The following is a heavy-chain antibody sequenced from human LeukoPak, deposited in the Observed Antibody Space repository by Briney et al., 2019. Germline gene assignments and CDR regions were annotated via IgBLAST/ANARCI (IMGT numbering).Heavy chain of an antibody. CDR1: GGSISTYF. Sequence: PSETLSLTCTVSGGSISTYFWSWIRQPPGKGLEWIGYVYYSGSTNYNPSLKSRVSISVDTSRNQFSLKLNSVTAADTAVYYCASTEISLAAYYFDYWGQGTLVTVSS. D-gene: IGHD2-15*01. V-gene: IGHV4-59*01. J-gene: IGHJ4*02. CDR3: ASTEISLAAYYFDY. CDR2: VYYSGST.